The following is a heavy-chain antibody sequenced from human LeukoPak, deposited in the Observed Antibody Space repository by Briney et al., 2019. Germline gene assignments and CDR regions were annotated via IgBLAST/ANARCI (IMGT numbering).Heavy chain of an antibody. CDR1: GYTFTSYD. Sequence: ASVKVSCKASGYTFTSYDINWVRQATGQGLEWMGWMNPNSGNTGYAQKFQGRVTMTRNTSISTAYMELSSLRSEDPAVYYCARGRVVRGVIYPHIFGNQLHQQNWFDPWGQGTLVTVSS. CDR3: ARGRVVRGVIYPHIFGNQLHQQNWFDP. D-gene: IGHD3-10*01. CDR2: MNPNSGNT. V-gene: IGHV1-8*01. J-gene: IGHJ5*02.